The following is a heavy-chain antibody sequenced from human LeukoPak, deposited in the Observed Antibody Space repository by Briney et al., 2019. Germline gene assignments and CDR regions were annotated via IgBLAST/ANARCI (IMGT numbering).Heavy chain of an antibody. D-gene: IGHD3-22*01. CDR2: IYYSGST. CDR3: ARHTNYYDSDAFDI. V-gene: IGHV4-59*08. CDR1: GASISSYY. J-gene: IGHJ3*02. Sequence: SETLSLTCTVSGASISSYYWSWIRQPPGKGLEWIGYIYYSGSTNYNPSLKSRVTISVDTSKNQFSLKLSSVTAADTAVYYCARHTNYYDSDAFDIWGQGTMVTVSS.